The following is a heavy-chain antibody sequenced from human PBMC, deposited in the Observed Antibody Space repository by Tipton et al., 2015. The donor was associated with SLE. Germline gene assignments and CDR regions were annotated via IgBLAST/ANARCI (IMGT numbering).Heavy chain of an antibody. CDR3: AKRGATYYYDSSGYDYFDY. D-gene: IGHD3-22*01. V-gene: IGHV3-23*01. CDR1: GFTFSSHA. CDR2: ISVSDGST. Sequence: SLRLSCAASGFTFSSHAMSWVRQAPGKGLEWVSAISVSDGSTYYAVSVKGRFTISRDNSRNTLYLQMNSLRAEDTAIYYCAKRGATYYYDSSGYDYFDYWGQGTQVTVSP. J-gene: IGHJ4*02.